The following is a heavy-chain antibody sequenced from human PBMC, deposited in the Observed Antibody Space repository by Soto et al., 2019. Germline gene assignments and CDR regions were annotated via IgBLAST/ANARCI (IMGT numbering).Heavy chain of an antibody. CDR3: ARGRGSQLWAYYYYAMDV. CDR1: GGSISSYY. V-gene: IGHV4-59*01. J-gene: IGHJ6*02. D-gene: IGHD5-18*01. Sequence: SETLSLTCTVSGGSISSYYWSWIRQPPGKGLEWIGYIYYSGSTNYNPSLKSRVTISVDTSKNQFSLKLSSVTAADTAVYYCARGRGSQLWAYYYYAMDVWGHGTTVTVSS. CDR2: IYYSGST.